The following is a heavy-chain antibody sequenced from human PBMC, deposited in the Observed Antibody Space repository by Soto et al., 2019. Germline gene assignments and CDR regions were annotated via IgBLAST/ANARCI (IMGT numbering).Heavy chain of an antibody. CDR2: INAGNGNT. CDR1: GYTFTSYA. D-gene: IGHD6-19*01. V-gene: IGHV1-3*01. Sequence: QVQLVQSGAEVNKPRASVKVSCKASGYTFTSYAIHWVRQAPGQRLEWMGWINAGNGNTKYSQKFQDRVTITRDTSASTAYMELSSLRSEDTAVYYCARDLGGWPDYWGQGTLVTVSS. CDR3: ARDLGGWPDY. J-gene: IGHJ4*02.